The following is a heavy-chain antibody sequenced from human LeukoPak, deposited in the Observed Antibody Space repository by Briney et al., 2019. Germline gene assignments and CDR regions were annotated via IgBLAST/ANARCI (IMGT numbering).Heavy chain of an antibody. Sequence: TGGSLRLSCAASGFTFSSYWMSWVRQAPGKGLEWVANIKQDGSEKYYVDSVKGRFTISRYNAKNSPYLQMNSLRAEDTAVYYCAREVLKLVHLDYWGQGTLVTVSS. CDR3: AREVLKLVHLDY. D-gene: IGHD6-13*01. CDR1: GFTFSSYW. CDR2: IKQDGSEK. J-gene: IGHJ4*02. V-gene: IGHV3-7*01.